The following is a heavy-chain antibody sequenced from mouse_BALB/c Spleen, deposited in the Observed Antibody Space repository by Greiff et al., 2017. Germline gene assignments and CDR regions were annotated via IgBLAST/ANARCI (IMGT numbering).Heavy chain of an antibody. J-gene: IGHJ3*01. D-gene: IGHD2-13*01. CDR2: INPYNDGT. CDR3: ARPSVYYGGDGAY. Sequence: EVQLQQSGAELVKPGASVKLSCTASGFTFTSSVMHWVKQKPEQGLEWIGYINPYNDGTKYDEKFKGKATLTSDKSSSTAYLELSSLTSEDTAVYYCARPSVYYGGDGAYWGQGTLVTVSA. V-gene: IGHV1-14*01. CDR1: GFTFTSSV.